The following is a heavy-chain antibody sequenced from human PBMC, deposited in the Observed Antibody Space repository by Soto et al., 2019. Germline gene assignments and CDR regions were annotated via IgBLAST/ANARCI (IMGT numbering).Heavy chain of an antibody. J-gene: IGHJ6*02. CDR2: MNPNSGTT. D-gene: IGHD3-9*01. Sequence: QVQLVQSGAEVKKPGASVKVSCKASGYTFTSYDINWVRQATGQELEWMGWMNPNSGTTGYAQKFQGRLTMTRNNSSSTAYMELSRLRSEDTAVYYCARRAEGSYYDILTGYLGCGYYYGMDVWGQGTTVTVSS. CDR1: GYTFTSYD. CDR3: ARRAEGSYYDILTGYLGCGYYYGMDV. V-gene: IGHV1-8*01.